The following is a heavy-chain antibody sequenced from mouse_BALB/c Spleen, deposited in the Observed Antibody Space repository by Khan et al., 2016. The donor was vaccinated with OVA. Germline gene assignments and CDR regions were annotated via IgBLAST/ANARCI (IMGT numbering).Heavy chain of an antibody. V-gene: IGHV1-4*01. CDR2: INPSNGYT. Sequence: QVQLQPPGAELARPGASVKMSCKASGYTFTSYTIHWIKKRPGQGLEWIGYINPSNGYTNYNQKFKDKATLTTDKSSTTAYLQLSSLTSDDSAVYNCVRDGAYHRNDGWFAYWGQGTLVTVSA. CDR1: GYTFTSYT. CDR3: VRDGAYHRNDGWFAY. D-gene: IGHD2-14*01. J-gene: IGHJ3*01.